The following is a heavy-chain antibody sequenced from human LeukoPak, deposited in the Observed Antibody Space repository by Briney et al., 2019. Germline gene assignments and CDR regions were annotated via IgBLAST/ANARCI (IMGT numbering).Heavy chain of an antibody. V-gene: IGHV4-59*11. CDR3: ARLYDSSGYTNWLDP. J-gene: IGHJ5*02. CDR2: IYYSGST. D-gene: IGHD3-22*01. CDR1: GGSISRHY. Sequence: ASETLSLTCTVSGGSISRHYWSWLRQPPGKGLEWLGYIYYSGSTKYNPSLKSRVTISVDTSKNQFSLKVSSVTAADTAVYYCARLYDSSGYTNWLDPWGQGTLVTVSS.